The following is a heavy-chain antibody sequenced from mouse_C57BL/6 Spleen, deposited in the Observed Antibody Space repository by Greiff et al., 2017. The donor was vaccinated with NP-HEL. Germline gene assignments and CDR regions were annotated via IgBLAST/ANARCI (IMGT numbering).Heavy chain of an antibody. J-gene: IGHJ1*03. Sequence: EVQLQQSGPELVKPGASVKISCKASGYTFTDYYMNWVKQSHGKSLEWIGDINPNNGGTSYNQKFKGKATLTVDKSSSTAYMELRSLTSEDSAVYYCARGGATVVATRDWYSDVWGTGTTGTVSS. CDR3: ARGGATVVATRDWYSDV. V-gene: IGHV1-26*01. CDR1: GYTFTDYY. CDR2: INPNNGGT. D-gene: IGHD1-1*01.